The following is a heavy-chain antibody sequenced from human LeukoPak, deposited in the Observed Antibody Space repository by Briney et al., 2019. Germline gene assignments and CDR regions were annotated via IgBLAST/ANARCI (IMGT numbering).Heavy chain of an antibody. D-gene: IGHD4-11*01. CDR1: GFTFSRYG. V-gene: IGHV3-30*02. CDR2: IRYDGSNK. CDR3: ARDGLAVTTFEYFFDY. J-gene: IGHJ4*02. Sequence: GGSLRLSCAASGFTFSRYGMHWVRQAPGKVLEWVAFIRYDGSNKYYTDSVKGRFTISRDNSKNTLYLQMNSLRVEDTAVYYCARDGLAVTTFEYFFDYWGQGTLVTVS.